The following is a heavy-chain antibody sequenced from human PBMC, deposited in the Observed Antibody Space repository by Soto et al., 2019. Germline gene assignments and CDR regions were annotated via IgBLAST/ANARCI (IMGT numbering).Heavy chain of an antibody. Sequence: LGESLKISCKGSGFTFTSYWIAWVRQMPGKGLEGMGIIFPDDSDTRYSPSFQGQVTISADKSISTAYLQWSSLKASDTAMYYCARKGKNSRGQYWLDPWGQGTLVTVSS. CDR2: IFPDDSDT. D-gene: IGHD2-15*01. J-gene: IGHJ5*02. CDR3: ARKGKNSRGQYWLDP. CDR1: GFTFTSYW. V-gene: IGHV5-51*01.